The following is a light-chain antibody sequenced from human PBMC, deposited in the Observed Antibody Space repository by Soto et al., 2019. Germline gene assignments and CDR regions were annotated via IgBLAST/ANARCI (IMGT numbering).Light chain of an antibody. Sequence: SALTQPASVSGSPGQSITISCTGTSSDVGGYNYVSWYQQHPGKAPKLMIYEVSNRPSGVSNRFSGSKSGNTASLTISGRQAEDEADYYCSSYTYSSTPYVFGTGTKVTV. CDR2: EVS. J-gene: IGLJ1*01. V-gene: IGLV2-14*01. CDR3: SSYTYSSTPYV. CDR1: SSDVGGYNY.